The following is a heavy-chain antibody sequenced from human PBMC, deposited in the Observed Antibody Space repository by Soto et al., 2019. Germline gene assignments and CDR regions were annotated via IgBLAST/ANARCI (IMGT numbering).Heavy chain of an antibody. J-gene: IGHJ6*02. CDR1: GGSISSYY. Sequence: SETLSLTCTVSGGSISSYYWSWIRQPPGKELEWIGYIYYSGSTNYNPSLKSRVTISVDTSKKQFSLKLSSVNAADTAVYYCARDPLPKYYDFWSGFMSSRDRNYYYYGMDVWGQGTTVTVSS. CDR3: ARDPLPKYYDFWSGFMSSRDRNYYYYGMDV. D-gene: IGHD3-3*01. CDR2: IYYSGST. V-gene: IGHV4-59*01.